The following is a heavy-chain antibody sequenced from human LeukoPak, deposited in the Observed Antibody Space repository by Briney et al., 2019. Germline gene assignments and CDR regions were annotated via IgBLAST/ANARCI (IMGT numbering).Heavy chain of an antibody. D-gene: IGHD3-3*01. CDR2: ISYDGSNK. J-gene: IGHJ3*02. CDR1: GFTFSSYG. Sequence: GSLRLSCAASGFTFSSYGMHWVRQAPGKGLEWVAVISYDGSNKYYADSVKGRFTISRDNSKNTLYLQMNSLRAEDTAVYYCAKEVMEWLLFTLDAFDIWGQGTMVTVSS. CDR3: AKEVMEWLLFTLDAFDI. V-gene: IGHV3-30*18.